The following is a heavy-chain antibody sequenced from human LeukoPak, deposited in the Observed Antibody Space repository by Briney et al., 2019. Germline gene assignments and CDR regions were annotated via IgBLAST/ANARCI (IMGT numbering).Heavy chain of an antibody. Sequence: SQTLSLTCTVSGGSISSGGYYWSWIRQHPGKGLEWIGYIYYSGSTYYNPSLKSRVTISVDTSKNQFSLELSSVTAADTAVYYCARQGSGWYPFFDYWGQGTLVTVSS. CDR1: GGSISSGGYY. V-gene: IGHV4-31*03. CDR2: IYYSGST. J-gene: IGHJ4*02. D-gene: IGHD6-19*01. CDR3: ARQGSGWYPFFDY.